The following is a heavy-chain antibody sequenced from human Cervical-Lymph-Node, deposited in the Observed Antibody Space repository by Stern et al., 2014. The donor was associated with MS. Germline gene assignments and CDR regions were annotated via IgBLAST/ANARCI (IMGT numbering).Heavy chain of an antibody. D-gene: IGHD3-9*01. CDR1: GYTFTNYY. V-gene: IGHV1-46*01. J-gene: IGHJ4*02. CDR3: ARLRGYNVLTGYLDY. CDR2: INHSGDST. Sequence: VQLVESGAEVKKPGASVKISCKASGYTFTNYYMHWVRQAPGQGLEWMGIINHSGDSTSYAQKFEGRVTMTRDTSTSTVNMELSSLTSGDTAVYYCARLRGYNVLTGYLDYWGQGTLVTVSS.